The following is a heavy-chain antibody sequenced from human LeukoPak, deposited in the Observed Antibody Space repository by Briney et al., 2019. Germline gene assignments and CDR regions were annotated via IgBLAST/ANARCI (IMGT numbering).Heavy chain of an antibody. V-gene: IGHV1-69*04. CDR3: AKGNVRYYGSGDDY. D-gene: IGHD3-10*01. CDR2: IIPILGIA. Sequence: ASVKVSCKASGGTFSSYAISWVRQAPGQGLEWMGRIIPILGIANYAQKFQGRVTITADKSTSTAYMELSSLRSEDTAVYYCAKGNVRYYGSGDDYWRQGTLVTVSS. CDR1: GGTFSSYA. J-gene: IGHJ4*02.